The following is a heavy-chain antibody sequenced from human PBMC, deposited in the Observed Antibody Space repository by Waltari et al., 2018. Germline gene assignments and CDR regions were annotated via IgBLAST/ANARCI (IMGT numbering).Heavy chain of an antibody. D-gene: IGHD6-13*01. Sequence: QVQLQQWGAGLLKPSETLSLTCAVYGGSFSGYYWSWIRQPPGKGLEWIGEINHSGSTNYNPSLKSRVTISVDTSKNQFSLKLSSVTAADTAVYYCARDGGYNYYGMDVWGQGTTVTVSS. J-gene: IGHJ6*02. CDR3: ARDGGYNYYGMDV. CDR2: INHSGST. CDR1: GGSFSGYY. V-gene: IGHV4-34*01.